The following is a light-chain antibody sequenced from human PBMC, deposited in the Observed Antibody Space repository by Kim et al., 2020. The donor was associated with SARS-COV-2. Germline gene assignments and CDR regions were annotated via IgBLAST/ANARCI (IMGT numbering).Light chain of an antibody. J-gene: IGKJ5*01. CDR3: QQANSFPIT. Sequence: SSGDRVTIPCRARQAMSSGLAWSPEKQGKAPNLLIYAAYNLQSGVPSRFSGSGSGTDFTLIISSMQPEDLATYYCQQANSFPITFGQGTRLEIK. V-gene: IGKV1-12*01. CDR1: QAMSSG. CDR2: AAY.